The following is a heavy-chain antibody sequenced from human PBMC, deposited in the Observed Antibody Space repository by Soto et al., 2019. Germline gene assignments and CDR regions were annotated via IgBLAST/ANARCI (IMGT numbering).Heavy chain of an antibody. D-gene: IGHD3-3*01. CDR2: IYYSGST. CDR1: GGSISSGGYY. J-gene: IGHJ3*02. Sequence: SETLSLTCTVSGGSISSGGYYWSWIRQHPGKGLEWIGYIYYSGSTYYNPSLKSRVTISVDTSKNQFSLKLSSVTAADTAVYYCAIDAAYYDFWSDDFDIWRQATMVTVSS. CDR3: AIDAAYYDFWSDDFDI. V-gene: IGHV4-31*03.